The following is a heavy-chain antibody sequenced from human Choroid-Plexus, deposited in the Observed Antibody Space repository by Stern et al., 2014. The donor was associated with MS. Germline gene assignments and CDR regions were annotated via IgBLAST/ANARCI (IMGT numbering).Heavy chain of an antibody. J-gene: IGHJ5*02. V-gene: IGHV3-30*18. CDR3: AKDRQYLTYFFDH. CDR2: VSYDGSNK. D-gene: IGHD2/OR15-2a*01. Sequence: VHLVESGGGVVQPGRPLRLSCVASGFTFGSCAMNWVRQAPGKGLEWVAGVSYDGSNKYYAASVKGRFTISRDNSQNTLYMQMSSLRPEDTAVYYCAKDRQYLTYFFDHWGQGSLVTVSS. CDR1: GFTFGSCA.